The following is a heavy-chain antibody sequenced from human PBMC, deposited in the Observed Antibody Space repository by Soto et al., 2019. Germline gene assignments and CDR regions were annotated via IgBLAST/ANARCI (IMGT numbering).Heavy chain of an antibody. Sequence: VQLVESGGGVVQPGRSLRLTCAGSGSTFSSYGIHWVRQAPGKGLEWVAIIWYDGTNKCYADSVRGRFTVSRDNSKNTVYLQMNCVSVEDTAVYHCASQFYDVLNGWGPVDYWGQGALVTVSS. V-gene: IGHV3-33*01. CDR1: GSTFSSYG. D-gene: IGHD3-9*01. CDR3: ASQFYDVLNGWGPVDY. CDR2: IWYDGTNK. J-gene: IGHJ4*02.